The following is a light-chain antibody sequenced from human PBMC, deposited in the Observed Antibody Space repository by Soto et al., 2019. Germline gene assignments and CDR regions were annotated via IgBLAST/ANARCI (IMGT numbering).Light chain of an antibody. Sequence: EVALTQSPATLSSSPGERATPSCRASQTVSNKLAWYQHKPGQAPRLLIYDTSNRATGIPARFSGSGSGTDFTLTISSLEPEDFAVYYCHQRKSWPRTFGQGTKVDIK. CDR2: DTS. CDR3: HQRKSWPRT. V-gene: IGKV3-11*01. CDR1: QTVSNK. J-gene: IGKJ1*01.